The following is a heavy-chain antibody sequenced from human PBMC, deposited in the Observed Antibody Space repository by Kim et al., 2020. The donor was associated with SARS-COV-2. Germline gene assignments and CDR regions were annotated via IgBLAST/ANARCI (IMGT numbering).Heavy chain of an antibody. CDR3: ARVPAAAGQQYYYYYYGMDV. Sequence: GGSLRLSCAASGFTFSSYAMHWVRQAPGKGLEWVAVISYDGSNKYYADSVKGRFTISRDNSKNTLYLQMNSLRAEDTAVYYCARVPAAAGQQYYYYYYGMDVWGQGTTVTVSS. D-gene: IGHD6-13*01. V-gene: IGHV3-30*04. CDR2: ISYDGSNK. CDR1: GFTFSSYA. J-gene: IGHJ6*02.